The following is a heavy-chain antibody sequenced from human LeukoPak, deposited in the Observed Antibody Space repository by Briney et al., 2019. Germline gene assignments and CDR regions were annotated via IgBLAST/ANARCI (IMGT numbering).Heavy chain of an antibody. V-gene: IGHV3-23*01. CDR1: GFTFSNFL. J-gene: IGHJ3*02. D-gene: IGHD1-1*01. Sequence: QAGGSLRLSCAASGFTFSNFLMTWVRQAPGKGPEWVSAISGSGGDTYYADSVKSRFTISRDNSKNTLYLQMNSLRAEDTAVYYCTTYNDKDAFNIWGQGTMVTVSS. CDR3: TTYNDKDAFNI. CDR2: ISGSGGDT.